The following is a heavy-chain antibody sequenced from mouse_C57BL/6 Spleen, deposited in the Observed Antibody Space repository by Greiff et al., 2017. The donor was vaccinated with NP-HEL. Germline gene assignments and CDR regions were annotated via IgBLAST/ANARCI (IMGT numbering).Heavy chain of an antibody. Sequence: DVQLVESGPGLVKPSQSLSLTCSVTGYSITSGYYWNWIRQFPGNKLEWMGYISYDGSNNYNPSLKNRISITRDTSKNQFFLKLNSVTTEDTATYYCASHYDGYLAYWGQGTLVTVSA. D-gene: IGHD2-3*01. CDR1: GYSITSGYY. CDR3: ASHYDGYLAY. V-gene: IGHV3-6*01. J-gene: IGHJ3*01. CDR2: ISYDGSN.